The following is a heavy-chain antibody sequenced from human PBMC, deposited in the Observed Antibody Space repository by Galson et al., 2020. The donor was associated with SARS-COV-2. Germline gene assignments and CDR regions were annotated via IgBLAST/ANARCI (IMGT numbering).Heavy chain of an antibody. CDR2: IKQDGSEK. D-gene: IGHD3-10*01. J-gene: IGHJ6*02. CDR1: GFTFSSYW. CDR3: ARDMGAYGSGEYYYYGMDV. Sequence: GESLKISCAASGFTFSSYWMSWVRQAPGKGLEWVANIKQDGSEKYYVDSVKGRFTISRDNAKNSLYLQMNSLRAEDTAVYYCARDMGAYGSGEYYYYGMDVWGQGTTVTVSS. V-gene: IGHV3-7*01.